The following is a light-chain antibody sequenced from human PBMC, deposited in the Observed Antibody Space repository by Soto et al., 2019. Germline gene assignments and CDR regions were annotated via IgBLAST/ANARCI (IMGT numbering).Light chain of an antibody. J-gene: IGKJ1*01. Sequence: AIQMTQSPSSLSASVGDRVTITCRASQGIRNDLGWYQQKPGKAPKVLIYAASSLQSGVPSRFSGSGYGTDFTLTISSLQPVDFATYYCLQDYNYPWTFGQGTKVEVK. CDR2: AAS. CDR1: QGIRND. CDR3: LQDYNYPWT. V-gene: IGKV1-6*01.